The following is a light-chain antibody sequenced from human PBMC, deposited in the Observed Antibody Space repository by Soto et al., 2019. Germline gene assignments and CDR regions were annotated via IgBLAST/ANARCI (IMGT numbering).Light chain of an antibody. CDR2: LAY. CDR3: QQSYSSPYT. CDR1: QSIDNW. V-gene: IGKV1-39*01. Sequence: DIQMTQSPSFVSASVGDRVTITCRASQSIDNWLAWYQQKPGKAPKLLIYLAYSLQSGVPSRFTGSGSGTDFTLTITSLQPEDFATYYCQQSYSSPYTFGQGTKLEIK. J-gene: IGKJ2*01.